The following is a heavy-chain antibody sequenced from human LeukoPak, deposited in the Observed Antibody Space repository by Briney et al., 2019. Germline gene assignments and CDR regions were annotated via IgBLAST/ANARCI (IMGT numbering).Heavy chain of an antibody. D-gene: IGHD3-9*01. Sequence: GASVKVSCKASGYTFTSYHMHWVRQAPGQGLEWMGKINLSGGSTTYAQKFQGRVTMTRDTSTSTAYMELSRLRSDDTAVYYCARGRAYDILTGYYLPPWGQGTLVTVSS. CDR1: GYTFTSYH. CDR3: ARGRAYDILTGYYLPP. V-gene: IGHV1-46*01. J-gene: IGHJ5*02. CDR2: INLSGGST.